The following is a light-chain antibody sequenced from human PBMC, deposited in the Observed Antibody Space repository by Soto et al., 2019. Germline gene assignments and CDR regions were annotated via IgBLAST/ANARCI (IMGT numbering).Light chain of an antibody. CDR2: SNN. Sequence: QSVLPQPPSASGTPGQRVTISCSGSSSNIGSNTVNLYQQLPAPAPKLLIYSNNKRPSGVPDRFPGSKSGTSASLAISGLESEDEADYYCAAWEDSRNGRDGVFGGGTKLTVL. CDR1: SSNIGSNT. J-gene: IGLJ2*01. V-gene: IGLV1-44*01. CDR3: AAWEDSRNGRDGV.